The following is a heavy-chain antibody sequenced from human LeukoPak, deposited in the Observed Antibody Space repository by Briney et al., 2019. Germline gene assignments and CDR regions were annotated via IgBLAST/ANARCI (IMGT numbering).Heavy chain of an antibody. Sequence: GASVKVSCKASGYTFTGYYMHWVRQAPGQGLEWMGWINPNSGGTNYAQKFQGRVTMTRDTSISTAYMELSRLRSDDTAVYYCARDRAESDASSGYRYDHWGQGTLVTVSS. CDR2: INPNSGGT. CDR1: GYTFTGYY. D-gene: IGHD3-22*01. J-gene: IGHJ4*02. V-gene: IGHV1-2*02. CDR3: ARDRAESDASSGYRYDH.